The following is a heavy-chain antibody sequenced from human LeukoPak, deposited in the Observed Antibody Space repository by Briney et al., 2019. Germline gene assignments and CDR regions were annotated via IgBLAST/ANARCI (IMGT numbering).Heavy chain of an antibody. Sequence: PSETLSLTCTVSGGSVSSGSYYWSWIWQPPGKGLEWIGYIYYSGSTNYNPSLKSRVTISVDTSKNQFSLKLSSVTAADTAVYYCARVYSGYGGYWYFDLWGRGTLVTVSS. CDR2: IYYSGST. J-gene: IGHJ2*01. D-gene: IGHD5-12*01. V-gene: IGHV4-61*01. CDR1: GGSVSSGSYY. CDR3: ARVYSGYGGYWYFDL.